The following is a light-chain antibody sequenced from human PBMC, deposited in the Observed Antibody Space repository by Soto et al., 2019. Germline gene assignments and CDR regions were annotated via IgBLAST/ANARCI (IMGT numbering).Light chain of an antibody. Sequence: EIVMTQSPATLSVSPGERVTLSCRASQSVSSNLAWYQQKPGQAPRLLIYTTSTRAPGIPASFSGSGSGTEFTLTISSLQSEDFAVYFCQQYYNWPRTFGQGTKVDI. J-gene: IGKJ1*01. CDR1: QSVSSN. CDR3: QQYYNWPRT. CDR2: TTS. V-gene: IGKV3-15*01.